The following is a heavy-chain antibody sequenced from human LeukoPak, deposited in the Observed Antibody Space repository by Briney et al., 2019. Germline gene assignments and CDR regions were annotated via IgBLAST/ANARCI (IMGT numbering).Heavy chain of an antibody. CDR3: ARGGSYSSSWFDP. CDR1: GFSFSSYW. Sequence: GGSLRLSCAASGFSFSSYWIHWVRQVPGKGLVWVSRINTDGSSTDYADSVKGRFTISTDNAKNTLYLQMNSLRAEDTAVYYCARGGSYSSSWFDPWGQGTLVTVSS. D-gene: IGHD3-10*01. J-gene: IGHJ5*02. CDR2: INTDGSST. V-gene: IGHV3-74*01.